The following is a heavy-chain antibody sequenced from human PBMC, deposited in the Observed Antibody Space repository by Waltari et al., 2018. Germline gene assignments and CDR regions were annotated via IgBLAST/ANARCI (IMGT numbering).Heavy chain of an antibody. CDR2: IYYTGRT. Sequence: QVQLHESGPGLVKPSQTLSLTCAVTGGPISDGDYFWSWIRQPPGKGLEGLGLIYYTGRTLYSPSLMRRISMSLDTSKNLFSLELTSVTAADTAVYYCARERSGSNYFDPWGQGTLVTVSS. D-gene: IGHD3-3*01. V-gene: IGHV4-30-4*08. CDR3: ARERSGSNYFDP. J-gene: IGHJ5*02. CDR1: GGPISDGDYF.